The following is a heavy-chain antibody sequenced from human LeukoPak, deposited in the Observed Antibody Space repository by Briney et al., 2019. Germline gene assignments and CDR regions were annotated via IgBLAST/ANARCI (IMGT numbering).Heavy chain of an antibody. CDR2: IYYSGST. V-gene: IGHV4-59*01. CDR3: ARARSSSWGWFDP. CDR1: GGSISSYY. Sequence: SETLSLTCTVSGGSISSYYWSWIRQPPGKGLVWIGYIYYSGSTNYNPSLKSRVTISVDTSKNQFSLKLSSVTAADTAVYYCARARSSSWGWFDPWGQGTLVTVSS. D-gene: IGHD6-13*01. J-gene: IGHJ5*02.